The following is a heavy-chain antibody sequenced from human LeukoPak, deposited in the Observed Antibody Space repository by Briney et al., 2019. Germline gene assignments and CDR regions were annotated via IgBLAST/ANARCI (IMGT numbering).Heavy chain of an antibody. CDR3: AKVRPMVTMVRAYFDY. D-gene: IGHD3-10*01. CDR1: GFTFSSYA. V-gene: IGHV3-23*01. CDR2: ISGSGGST. J-gene: IGHJ4*02. Sequence: LAGGSLRLSCAASGFTFSSYAMSWVRQAPGKGLEWVSAISGSGGSTYYADSVKGRFTISRDNSKNTLYLQMNSLRAEDTAVYYCAKVRPMVTMVRAYFDYWGQGTLVTVSS.